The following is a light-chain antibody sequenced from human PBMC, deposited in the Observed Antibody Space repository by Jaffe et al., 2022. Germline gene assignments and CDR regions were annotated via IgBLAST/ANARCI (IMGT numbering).Light chain of an antibody. Sequence: QSVLTQPPSVSGAPGQRVTISCTGSSSNIGAGYDVHWYQQIPGTAPKLLIYGNTHRPSGVPDRFSGSKSGTSASLAITGLQAEDEADYYCQSYDNSLSSWVFGGGTKLTVL. CDR2: GNT. J-gene: IGLJ3*02. CDR1: SSNIGAGYD. CDR3: QSYDNSLSSWV. V-gene: IGLV1-40*01.